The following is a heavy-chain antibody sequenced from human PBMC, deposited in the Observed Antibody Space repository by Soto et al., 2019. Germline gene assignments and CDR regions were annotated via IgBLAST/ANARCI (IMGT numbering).Heavy chain of an antibody. D-gene: IGHD1-1*01. CDR3: VKGGTTSAFSTLDI. V-gene: IGHV3-30*18. J-gene: IGHJ3*02. CDR2: ISYDGGNE. CDR1: GFTFSHYA. Sequence: QVQLVESGGGVVQPGRSLRLSCAASGFTFSHYAFHWVRHAPGKRLAWVAGISYDGGNEYYADSEKGRCTISRDSPKNTLYLQMNNLRPEDTAVYYCVKGGTTSAFSTLDIWGQGTVVTVSS.